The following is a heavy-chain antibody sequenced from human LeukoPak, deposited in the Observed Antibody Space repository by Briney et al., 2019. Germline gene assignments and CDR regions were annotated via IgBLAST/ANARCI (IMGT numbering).Heavy chain of an antibody. Sequence: SETLSLTCAVYGGSFSGYYWSWIRQPPGKGLEWIGEINHSGSTNYNPSLKSRVTISVDTSKNQFSLKLSSVTAADTAVYYCARLGSWQQLVPGWGQGTLVTVSS. D-gene: IGHD6-13*01. CDR1: GGSFSGYY. J-gene: IGHJ4*02. CDR3: ARLGSWQQLVPG. V-gene: IGHV4-34*01. CDR2: INHSGST.